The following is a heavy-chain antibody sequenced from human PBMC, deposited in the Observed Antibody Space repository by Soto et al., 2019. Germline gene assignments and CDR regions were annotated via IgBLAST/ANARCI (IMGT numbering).Heavy chain of an antibody. CDR3: ARAREYCTKGVCYTGDGDY. CDR2: ISSSSSYI. Sequence: EVQLVESGGGLVKPGGSLRLSCAASGFTFSSYSMHWVRQAPGKGLEWVSSISSSSSYIYYADSVKGRFTISRDNAKNSLYLQMNSLRAEDTAVYYCARAREYCTKGVCYTGDGDYWGQGTLVTVSS. V-gene: IGHV3-21*01. D-gene: IGHD2-8*01. CDR1: GFTFSSYS. J-gene: IGHJ4*02.